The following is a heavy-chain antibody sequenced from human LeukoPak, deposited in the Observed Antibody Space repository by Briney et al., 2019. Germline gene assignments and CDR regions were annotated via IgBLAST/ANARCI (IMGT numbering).Heavy chain of an antibody. CDR1: GYTFTSYG. D-gene: IGHD3-22*01. V-gene: IGHV1-18*01. J-gene: IGHJ4*02. Sequence: ASVKVSCKASGYTFTSYGITWVRQAPGQGLEWMGWISAYNGNTNYAQKLQGRVTMTTDTSTNTAYMELRSLRSDDTAVYYCATSYYYDSSGYPSYFDYWGQGTPVTVSS. CDR3: ATSYYYDSSGYPSYFDY. CDR2: ISAYNGNT.